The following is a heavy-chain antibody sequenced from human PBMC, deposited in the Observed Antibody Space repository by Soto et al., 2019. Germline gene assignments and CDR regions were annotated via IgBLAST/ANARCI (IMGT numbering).Heavy chain of an antibody. D-gene: IGHD2-15*01. V-gene: IGHV1-3*01. CDR2: INAGNGNT. Sequence: QVQLVQSGAEVKKPGASVKVSCKASGYTFTSYAMHWVRQAPGQRLEWMGWINAGNGNTKYSQKFQGRVTITRDTSTSTGNMELDSLRSEDTAVYFCSRGPGGPDGPGDYWGQGTLVTVSS. CDR3: SRGPGGPDGPGDY. CDR1: GYTFTSYA. J-gene: IGHJ4*02.